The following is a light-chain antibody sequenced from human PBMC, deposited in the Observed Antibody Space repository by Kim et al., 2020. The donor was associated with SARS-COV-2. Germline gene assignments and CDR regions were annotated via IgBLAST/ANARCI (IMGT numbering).Light chain of an antibody. CDR3: RQYGTCLRT. J-gene: IGKJ1*01. CDR1: VSVIGSY. CDR2: GAS. Sequence: LPRERDPLSRRGTVSVIGSYLAWYQRNPGQPPRLLIKGASTRATGIPDSLSGSGSGTDFTLTISSLGSEDLEVYYCRQYGTCLRTFGQGTKVDIK. V-gene: IGKV3-20*01.